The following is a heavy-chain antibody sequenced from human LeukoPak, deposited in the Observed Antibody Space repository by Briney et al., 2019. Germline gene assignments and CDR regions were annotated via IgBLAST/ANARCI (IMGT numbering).Heavy chain of an antibody. CDR2: INPSGGST. D-gene: IGHD2-2*01. Sequence: EASVKVSRKSSGYTFTSYYMHWVRQAPGQGLEWMGIINPSGGSTSYAQKFQGRVTMTRDTSTSTVYMELSSLRSEDTAVYYCARVPQLLSVGDYWGQGTLVTVSS. CDR3: ARVPQLLSVGDY. J-gene: IGHJ4*02. V-gene: IGHV1-46*01. CDR1: GYTFTSYY.